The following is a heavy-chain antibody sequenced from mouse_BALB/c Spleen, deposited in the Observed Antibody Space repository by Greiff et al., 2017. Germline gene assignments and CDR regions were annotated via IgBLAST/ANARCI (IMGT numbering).Heavy chain of an antibody. CDR2: IYPGDGDT. CDR1: GYAFSSSW. Sequence: LVEPGASVKISCKASGYAFSSSWMNWVKQRPGQGLEWIGRIYPGDGDTNYNGKFKGKATLTADKSSSTAYMQLSSLTSVDSAVYFCARGGYYGSSYEVYWGQGTTLTVSS. V-gene: IGHV1-82*01. CDR3: ARGGYYGSSYEVY. J-gene: IGHJ2*01. D-gene: IGHD1-1*01.